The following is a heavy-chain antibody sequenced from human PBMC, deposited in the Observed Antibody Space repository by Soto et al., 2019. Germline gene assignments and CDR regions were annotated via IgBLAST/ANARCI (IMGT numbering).Heavy chain of an antibody. J-gene: IGHJ4*02. D-gene: IGHD4-17*01. V-gene: IGHV3-33*01. CDR2: IWYDGSNK. CDR1: GFTFSSYG. CDR3: ARDIGSTVPTALGL. Sequence: QVQLVESGGGVVQPGRSLRLSCAASGFTFSSYGMHWVRQAPGKGLEWVAVIWYDGSNKYYADSVKGRFTISRDNSKNTRYRQMNSLRAEDTAVYYCARDIGSTVPTALGLWGQGTLVTVSS.